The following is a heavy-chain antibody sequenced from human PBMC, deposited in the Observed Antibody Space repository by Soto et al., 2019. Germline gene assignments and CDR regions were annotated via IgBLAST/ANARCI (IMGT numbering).Heavy chain of an antibody. CDR3: SKGRWTVGHCSGGSCYDGMDV. J-gene: IGHJ6*02. D-gene: IGHD2-15*01. V-gene: IGHV1-2*02. Sequence: QEQLVQSGPEVKKPGASVKVSCESSGYTFIGFSLHWVRQAPGQGLEWMGWINPKNGDTYYAQKVQGRVTMTRDTSINTVYMELNSLKSDDTAVYYCSKGRWTVGHCSGGSCYDGMDVWGQGTTVTVSS. CDR1: GYTFIGFS. CDR2: INPKNGDT.